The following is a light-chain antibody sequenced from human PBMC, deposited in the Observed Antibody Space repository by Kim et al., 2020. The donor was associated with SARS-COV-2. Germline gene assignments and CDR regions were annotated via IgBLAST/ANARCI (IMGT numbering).Light chain of an antibody. CDR1: SLRIYY. Sequence: ALGQTVRFTCQGDSLRIYYASWYQQKPGQAPVLVIYGKNNRPSGIPDRFSGSSSGNTASLTITGAQAEDEADYYCNSRDSSDNHVVFGGGTQLTVL. CDR3: NSRDSSDNHVV. CDR2: GKN. J-gene: IGLJ2*01. V-gene: IGLV3-19*01.